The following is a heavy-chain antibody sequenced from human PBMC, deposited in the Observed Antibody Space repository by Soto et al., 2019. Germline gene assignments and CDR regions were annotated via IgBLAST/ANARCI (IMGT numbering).Heavy chain of an antibody. D-gene: IGHD6-19*01. V-gene: IGHV6-1*01. J-gene: IGHJ5*02. CDR2: TYYRSKWYN. Sequence: QVQLQQSGPGLVKPSQTLSLTCAISGDSVSSNSAAWNWIRQSPSRGLEWLGRTYYRSKWYNDYAVSVKSRITINPDTSKNQFSLQLNSVTPEDTAVYYCARVPATGYSSGWYYWFDPWGQGTLVTVS. CDR1: GDSVSSNSAA. CDR3: ARVPATGYSSGWYYWFDP.